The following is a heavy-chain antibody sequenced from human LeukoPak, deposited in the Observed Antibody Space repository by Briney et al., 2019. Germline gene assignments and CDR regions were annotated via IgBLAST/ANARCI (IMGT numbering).Heavy chain of an antibody. CDR1: GFTFSSYA. D-gene: IGHD3-10*01. Sequence: GRSLRLSCAASGFTFSSYAMHWVRQAPGKGLEWVAVISYDGSNKYYADSVKGRFTISRDNSKNTLYLQMNSLRAEDTAVYYCARERRGSFDYWGQGTLVTDSS. V-gene: IGHV3-30*04. CDR3: ARERRGSFDY. J-gene: IGHJ4*02. CDR2: ISYDGSNK.